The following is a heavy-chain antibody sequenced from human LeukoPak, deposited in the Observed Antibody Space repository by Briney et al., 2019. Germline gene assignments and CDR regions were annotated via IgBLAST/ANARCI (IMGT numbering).Heavy chain of an antibody. CDR3: ARDYSNYIMDY. Sequence: PSETLSLTCTVSGGSISTYYWSWTRQPPGKGLEWIGYIYYSGSTNYNPSLKSRVTISVDTSKNQFSLKLSSVTAADTAVYYCARDYSNYIMDYWGQGTLVTVSS. CDR1: GGSISTYY. D-gene: IGHD4-11*01. CDR2: IYYSGST. V-gene: IGHV4-59*01. J-gene: IGHJ4*02.